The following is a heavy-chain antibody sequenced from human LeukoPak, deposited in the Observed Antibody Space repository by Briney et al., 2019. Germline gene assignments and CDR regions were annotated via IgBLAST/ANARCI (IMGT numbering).Heavy chain of an antibody. CDR1: GFTFSSYW. D-gene: IGHD2-15*01. CDR3: ARDKLLAAADTGLDY. V-gene: IGHV3-7*01. CDR2: IKQDGSEK. Sequence: GGSLRLSCAASGFTFSSYWMSWVRQAPGKGLGWVANIKQDGSEKYYVDSVKGRFTISRDNAKNSLYLQMNSLRAEDTAVYYCARDKLLAAADTGLDYWGQGTLVTVSS. J-gene: IGHJ4*02.